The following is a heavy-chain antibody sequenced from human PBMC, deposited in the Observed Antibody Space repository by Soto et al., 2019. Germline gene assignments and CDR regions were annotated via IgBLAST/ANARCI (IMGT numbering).Heavy chain of an antibody. CDR3: ARVEYGDFSSHYLDY. CDR1: GYTFTSYA. V-gene: IGHV1-3*01. Sequence: ASVKVSCKASGYTFTSYAMHWVRQAPGQRLEWMGWINAGNGNTKYSQKFQGRVTITRDTSASTAYMELSSLRSEDTAVYYCARVEYGDFSSHYLDYWGQGTLVTVSS. D-gene: IGHD4-17*01. J-gene: IGHJ4*02. CDR2: INAGNGNT.